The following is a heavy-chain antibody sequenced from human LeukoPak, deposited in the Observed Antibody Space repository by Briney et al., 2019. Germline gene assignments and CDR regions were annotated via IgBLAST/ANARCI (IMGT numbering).Heavy chain of an antibody. CDR3: ARGGVAARYYYGMDV. V-gene: IGHV1-24*01. D-gene: IGHD6-25*01. CDR2: FDPEDGET. Sequence: ASVKVSCKVSGYTLTELSMHWVRQAPGKGLEWMGGFDPEDGETSYAQKFQGRVTMTRDTSTSTVYMELSSLRSEDTAVYYCARGGVAARYYYGMDVWGQGTTVTVSS. CDR1: GYTLTELS. J-gene: IGHJ6*02.